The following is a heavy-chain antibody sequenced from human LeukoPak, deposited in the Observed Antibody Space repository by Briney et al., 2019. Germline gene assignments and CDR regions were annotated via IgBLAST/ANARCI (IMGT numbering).Heavy chain of an antibody. J-gene: IGHJ4*02. D-gene: IGHD1-26*01. V-gene: IGHV3-30*04. CDR1: GFTFGTYA. CDR2: ILSDGSIQ. Sequence: PGGSLRLSCAASGFTFGTYATHWVRQAPGKGLEWVAVILSDGSIQNSADSVRGRFIISSDNSKNTLFLQMNRLRTEDTAVYYCARGAILGGYNLIDDWGQGTLVTVSS. CDR3: ARGAILGGYNLIDD.